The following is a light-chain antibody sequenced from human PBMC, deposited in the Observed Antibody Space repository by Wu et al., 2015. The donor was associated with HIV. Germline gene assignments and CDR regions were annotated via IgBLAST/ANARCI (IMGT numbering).Light chain of an antibody. Sequence: EIVLTQSPATLSLSPGETATLSCRASQSVYSYFAWYQQKPGQAPRLLIYGISTRATGIPARFSDSRSGTEFTLTISSIQSEDFAVYYCQQFNDWPGTFGQGTKLEV. CDR3: QQFNDWPGT. CDR1: QSVYSY. J-gene: IGKJ1*01. CDR2: GIS. V-gene: IGKV3-15*01.